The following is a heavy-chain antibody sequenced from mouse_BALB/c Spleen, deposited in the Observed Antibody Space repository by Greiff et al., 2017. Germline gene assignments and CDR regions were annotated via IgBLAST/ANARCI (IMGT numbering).Heavy chain of an antibody. J-gene: IGHJ4*01. D-gene: IGHD2-14*01. V-gene: IGHV10-1*02. CDR3: VRHGDYRYEGYAMDY. CDR1: GFTFNTYA. Sequence: EVKLMESGGGLVQPKGSLKLSCAASGFTFNTYAMNWVRQAPGKGLEWVARIRSKSNNYATYYADSVKDRFTISRDDSQSMLYLQMNNLKTEDTAMYYCVRHGDYRYEGYAMDYWGQGTSVTVSS. CDR2: IRSKSNNYAT.